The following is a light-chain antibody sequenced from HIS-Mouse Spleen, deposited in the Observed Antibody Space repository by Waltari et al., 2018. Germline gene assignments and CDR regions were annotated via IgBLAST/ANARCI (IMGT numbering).Light chain of an antibody. Sequence: SYELTQPHSVSVSPGQTARITCSGAALPKNSAYWYQQKSGQAPVLVIYEDSKRPSGIPERFSGSSSGTMATLTISGAQVEDEADYYCYSTDSSGNHRVFGGGTKLTVL. V-gene: IGLV3-10*01. CDR3: YSTDSSGNHRV. CDR1: ALPKNS. J-gene: IGLJ2*01. CDR2: EDS.